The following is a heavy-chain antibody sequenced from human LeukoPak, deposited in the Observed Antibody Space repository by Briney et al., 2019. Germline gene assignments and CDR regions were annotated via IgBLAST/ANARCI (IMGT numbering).Heavy chain of an antibody. D-gene: IGHD5-12*01. Sequence: ASVKVSCKASGYTFTSYYMHCVRHAPVQGLEWMGIINPSGGSTSYAQKFQGRVTMTRDTSTSTVYMELSSLRSEDTAVYYCARGPPRGYADYWGQGTLVTVSS. CDR1: GYTFTSYY. V-gene: IGHV1-46*01. CDR3: ARGPPRGYADY. CDR2: INPSGGST. J-gene: IGHJ4*02.